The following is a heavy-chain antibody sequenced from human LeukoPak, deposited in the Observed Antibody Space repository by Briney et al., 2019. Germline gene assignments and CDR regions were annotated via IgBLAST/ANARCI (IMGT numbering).Heavy chain of an antibody. D-gene: IGHD4-11*01. J-gene: IGHJ3*02. CDR1: GFXFTKYE. Sequence: GGSLRLSCAASGFXFTKYEMNWVRQAPGKGLEWISDMSGGNNAIYYADSVKGRCTISRDNGKNSLYLHMSSLRADDTAIYYCATETEYSNYDAFDIWGQGTMVTVSS. CDR2: MSGGNNAI. V-gene: IGHV3-48*03. CDR3: ATETEYSNYDAFDI.